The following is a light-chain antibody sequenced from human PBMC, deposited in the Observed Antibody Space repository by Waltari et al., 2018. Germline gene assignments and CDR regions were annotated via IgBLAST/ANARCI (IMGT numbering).Light chain of an antibody. V-gene: IGKV4-1*01. CDR2: WAS. CDR3: QQYYSTPWT. Sequence: DIVMTQSPDSLAVSLGERATINCKSSQSVLYSSNNKSYLAWYQHKPGQPPKLLIYWASTRESGVPDRFSGSWSGTDFTLTISSLQAEDVAVYYCQQYYSTPWTFGQGTKVEI. J-gene: IGKJ1*01. CDR1: QSVLYSSNNKSY.